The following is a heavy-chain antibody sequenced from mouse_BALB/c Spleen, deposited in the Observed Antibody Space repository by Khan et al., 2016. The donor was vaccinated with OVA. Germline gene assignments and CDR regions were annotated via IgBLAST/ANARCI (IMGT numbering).Heavy chain of an antibody. J-gene: IGHJ4*01. D-gene: IGHD1-1*01. CDR3: ARENYCDRSGYAMDY. Sequence: DLIKPGASVKLSCKASGYTFTSYWINWIKQRPGQGLEWIGRIAPGSSNAYYNAMFKGKATLTVDTSSSTAYIQLSSLSSEDSAVYFCARENYCDRSGYAMDYWGQGTSVTVSS. CDR2: IAPGSSNA. CDR1: GYTFTSYW. V-gene: IGHV1S41*01.